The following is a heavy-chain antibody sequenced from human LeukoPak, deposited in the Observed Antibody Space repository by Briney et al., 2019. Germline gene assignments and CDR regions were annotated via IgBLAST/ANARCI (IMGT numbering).Heavy chain of an antibody. D-gene: IGHD3-22*01. J-gene: IGHJ4*02. V-gene: IGHV4-59*08. Sequence: IYYSGSTNYNPSLKSRVTISVDTSKNQFSLKLSSVTAADTAVYYCARLSQIKDSSGYYFDYWGQGTLVTVSS. CDR3: ARLSQIKDSSGYYFDY. CDR2: IYYSGST.